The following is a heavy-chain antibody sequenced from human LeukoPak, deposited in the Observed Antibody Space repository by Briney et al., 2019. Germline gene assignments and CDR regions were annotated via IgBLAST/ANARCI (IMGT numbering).Heavy chain of an antibody. CDR2: IYYSGST. CDR3: ARGGGYYYGSGTMNVPSY. Sequence: PSETLSLTCTVSGDSISSGDYYWSWIRQPPGKGLEWIGYIYYSGSTYYSPSLKSRVTMSVDTSRNQFSLKLSSVTAADTAVYYCARGGGYYYGSGTMNVPSYWGQGTLVTVSS. D-gene: IGHD3-10*01. J-gene: IGHJ4*02. CDR1: GDSISSGDYY. V-gene: IGHV4-30-4*01.